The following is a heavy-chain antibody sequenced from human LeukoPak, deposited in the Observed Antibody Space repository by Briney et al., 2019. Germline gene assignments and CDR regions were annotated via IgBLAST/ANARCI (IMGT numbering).Heavy chain of an antibody. J-gene: IGHJ4*02. V-gene: IGHV3-74*01. CDR2: MNSDGSTT. Sequence: GGSLRLSCAASGFTFSSYWMYWVRQGPGKGLVWVSRMNSDGSTTNYADSVKGRFTISRDNAKNTPYLQMNSLRPEDTAVYYCARGGPFSSNWYLGYWGKGTLVTVAS. CDR1: GFTFSSYW. CDR3: ARGGPFSSNWYLGY. D-gene: IGHD6-13*01.